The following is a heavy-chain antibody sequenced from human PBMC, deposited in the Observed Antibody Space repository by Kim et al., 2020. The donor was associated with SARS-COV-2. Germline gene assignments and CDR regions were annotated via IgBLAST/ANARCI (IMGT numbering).Heavy chain of an antibody. V-gene: IGHV4-39*01. D-gene: IGHD6-13*01. J-gene: IGHJ5*02. Sequence: SETLSLTCTVSGGSISSSSYYWGWIRQPPGKGLEWIGSIYYSGSTYYNPSLKSRVTISVDTSKNQFSLKLSSVTAADTAVYYCARQAAAGTGPGFDPWGQGTLVTVSS. CDR2: IYYSGST. CDR3: ARQAAAGTGPGFDP. CDR1: GGSISSSSYY.